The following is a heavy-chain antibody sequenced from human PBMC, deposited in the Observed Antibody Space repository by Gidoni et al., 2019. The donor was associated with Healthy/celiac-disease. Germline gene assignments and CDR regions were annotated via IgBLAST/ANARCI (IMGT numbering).Heavy chain of an antibody. Sequence: QVQLQESGPGLVKPSGTLSLTCAVSGGSISSSNWWSWVRQPPGKGLEWIGEIYHSGSTNYNPSLKSRVTISVDKSKNQFSLKLSSVTAADTAVYYCARVRRDYKPYYYYGMDVWGQGTTVTVSS. V-gene: IGHV4-4*02. CDR3: ARVRRDYKPYYYYGMDV. CDR2: IYHSGST. J-gene: IGHJ6*02. D-gene: IGHD4-4*01. CDR1: GGSISSSNW.